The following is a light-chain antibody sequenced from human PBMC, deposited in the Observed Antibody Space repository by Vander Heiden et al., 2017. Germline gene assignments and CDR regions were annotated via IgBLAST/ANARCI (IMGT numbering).Light chain of an antibody. Sequence: IVMGQSVDSGGRCLIKRATINCKSSQSVLYSSNNKNYLAWYQQKPGQPPKLLIYWASTRESWFSDRFSGSGSGTDFTLNISCSQPEYVYFYYCKQDHSPSWTFGQGTKVEIK. CDR1: QSVLYSSNNKNY. J-gene: IGKJ1*01. CDR2: WAS. CDR3: KQDHSPSWT. V-gene: IGKV4-1*01.